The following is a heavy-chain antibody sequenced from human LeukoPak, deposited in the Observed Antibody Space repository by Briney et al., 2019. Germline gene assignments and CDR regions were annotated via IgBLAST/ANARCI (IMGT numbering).Heavy chain of an antibody. Sequence: GGSLRLSCAASGFTFSSYSMNWVRQAPGKGLEWVSPISSSSSYIYYADSVKGRFTISRDNAKNSLYLQMNSLRAEDTAVYYCARDLVATILGSAVHDLWGRGTLVTVSS. CDR1: GFTFSSYS. CDR3: ARDLVATILGSAVHDL. D-gene: IGHD5-24*01. V-gene: IGHV3-21*01. CDR2: ISSSSSYI. J-gene: IGHJ2*01.